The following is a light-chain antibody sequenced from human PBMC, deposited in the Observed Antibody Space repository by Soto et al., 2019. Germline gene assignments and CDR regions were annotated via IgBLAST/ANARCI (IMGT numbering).Light chain of an antibody. Sequence: DIQMPQSPSTLSASVGDRVTITCRASQSISSWLAWYQQKPGKAPKLLIYDASSLESGVPSRFSGSGSGTEFTLTISSLQPDDFATYCCQQYNSYSWTFGQGTNVEIK. CDR2: DAS. J-gene: IGKJ1*01. CDR3: QQYNSYSWT. V-gene: IGKV1-5*01. CDR1: QSISSW.